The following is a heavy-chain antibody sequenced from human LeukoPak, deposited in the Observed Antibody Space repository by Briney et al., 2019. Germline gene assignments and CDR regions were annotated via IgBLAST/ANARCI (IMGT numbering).Heavy chain of an antibody. V-gene: IGHV3-30*02. Sequence: PGGSLRLSCATSGFTFSNYGMHWVRQAPGKGLEWVAFIRFDGSTKYYADSVKGRFTISRDNAKNSLYLQMNSLGPEDTAVYYCAGDPYSGNYGNCYYYYMDVWGKGTTVTISS. CDR2: IRFDGSTK. D-gene: IGHD1-26*01. CDR1: GFTFSNYG. CDR3: AGDPYSGNYGNCYYYYMDV. J-gene: IGHJ6*03.